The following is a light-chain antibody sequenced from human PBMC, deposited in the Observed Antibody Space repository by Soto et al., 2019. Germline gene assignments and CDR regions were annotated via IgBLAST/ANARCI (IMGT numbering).Light chain of an antibody. CDR2: EDN. CDR3: SSYTSTFTLVV. Sequence: NFMLTQPHSVSESPGKTVTVSCTRSSGRIVSNFVQWYQQRPGSAPTTVIYEDNQRPSGVPDRFSGAIDSSSNSASLTISGLKTEDEADYYCSSYTSTFTLVVFGTGTKVTVL. CDR1: SGRIVSNF. V-gene: IGLV6-57*04. J-gene: IGLJ1*01.